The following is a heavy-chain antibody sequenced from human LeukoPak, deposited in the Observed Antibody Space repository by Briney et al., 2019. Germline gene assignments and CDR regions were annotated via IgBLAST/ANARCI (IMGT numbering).Heavy chain of an antibody. CDR2: IYSGGST. D-gene: IGHD3-10*01. J-gene: IGHJ6*02. Sequence: PGGSLRLSCAASGFTVSSNYMSWVRQAPGKGLEWVSVIYSGGSTYYADSVKGRFTISRDNSKNTLYLQMNSLRAEETAVYYCARDTGTTYYYGSGSSDGMDVWGQGTTVTVSS. V-gene: IGHV3-66*01. CDR1: GFTVSSNY. CDR3: ARDTGTTYYYGSGSSDGMDV.